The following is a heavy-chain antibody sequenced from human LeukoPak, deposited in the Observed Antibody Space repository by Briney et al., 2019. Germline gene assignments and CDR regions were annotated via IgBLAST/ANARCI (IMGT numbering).Heavy chain of an antibody. CDR2: ISGSGGST. CDR3: AKDLGGYGSGSPDWFDP. CDR1: GFTFSSYA. Sequence: HTGGSLRLSCVASGFTFSSYAMSWVRQAPGKGLEWVSAISGSGGSTYYADSVKGRFTISRDNSKNTLYLQMNSLRAEDTAVYYCAKDLGGYGSGSPDWFDPWGQGTLVTVSS. D-gene: IGHD3-10*01. V-gene: IGHV3-23*01. J-gene: IGHJ5*02.